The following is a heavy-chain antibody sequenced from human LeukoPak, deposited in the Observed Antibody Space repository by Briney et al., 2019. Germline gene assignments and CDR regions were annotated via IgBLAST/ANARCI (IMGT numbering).Heavy chain of an antibody. CDR2: IIPTLGIA. V-gene: IGHV1-69*04. J-gene: IGHJ4*02. CDR1: GGTFSSYA. D-gene: IGHD5-18*01. CDR3: VKNGIQLWSYDY. Sequence: SVKVSCKASGGTFSSYAISWVRQAPGQGLEWMGRIIPTLGIANYAQKFQGRVTITADKSTSTAYMELSSLRSGDTAVYYCVKNGIQLWSYDYWGQGTLVTVSS.